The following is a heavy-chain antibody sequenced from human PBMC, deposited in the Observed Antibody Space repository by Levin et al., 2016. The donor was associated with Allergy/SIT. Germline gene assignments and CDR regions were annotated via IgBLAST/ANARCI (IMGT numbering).Heavy chain of an antibody. CDR3: ARLREIVVGQTPFDS. Sequence: SETLSLTCAVSGVSMNSGRYWWAWIRQPPGKGLEWLGTIYYTGDTYYNPSLESRVTISVDTSKNQFSLKLISVTAADTAVFFCARLREIVVGQTPFDSWGQGTLVTVSS. V-gene: IGHV4-39*01. CDR2: IYYTGDT. J-gene: IGHJ4*02. D-gene: IGHD2-21*01. CDR1: GVSMNSGRYW.